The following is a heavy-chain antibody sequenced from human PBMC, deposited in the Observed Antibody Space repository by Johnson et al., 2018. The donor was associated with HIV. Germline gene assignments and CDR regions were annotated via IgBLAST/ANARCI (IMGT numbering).Heavy chain of an antibody. CDR2: IKSKTDGGTT. CDR3: SREVYQMTAFDI. J-gene: IGHJ3*02. CDR1: GFTFSNAW. Sequence: VQLVESGGGLVKPGGSLRLSCAASGFTFSNAWMSWVRQAPGKGLEWVGRIKSKTDGGTTDYAAPVKGRFTISRDDSKNTLYLQINSLKTDDTGVYYCSREVYQMTAFDIWGQGTVVTVSS. V-gene: IGHV3-15*01. D-gene: IGHD2-2*01.